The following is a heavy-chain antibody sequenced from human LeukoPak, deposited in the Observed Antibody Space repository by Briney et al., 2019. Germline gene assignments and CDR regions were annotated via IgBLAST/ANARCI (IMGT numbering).Heavy chain of an antibody. CDR1: GYSFTSYW. CDR2: IYPGDSDT. V-gene: IGHV5-51*01. Sequence: GESLKISCKGSGYSFTSYWIGWVRQMPGKGLEWMGIIYPGDSDTRYSPSFQGQVTISADKSISTAYLQWSSLKASDTAMYYCARQKYHYDSSGYYDWFDPWGQGTLVTVSS. CDR3: ARQKYHYDSSGYYDWFDP. J-gene: IGHJ5*02. D-gene: IGHD3-22*01.